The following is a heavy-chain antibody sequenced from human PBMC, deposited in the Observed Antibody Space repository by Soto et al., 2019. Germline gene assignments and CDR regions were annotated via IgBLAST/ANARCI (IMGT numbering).Heavy chain of an antibody. CDR3: ARGTLITMVRREYYYYGMDV. Sequence: SLRLSCAASGFTFSSYGMHWVRQAPGKGLEWVAVISYDGSNKYYADSVKGRFTISRDNSKNTLYLQMNSLRAEDTAVYYCARGTLITMVRREYYYYGMDVWGQGTTVTVSS. V-gene: IGHV3-30*03. J-gene: IGHJ6*02. CDR2: ISYDGSNK. D-gene: IGHD3-10*01. CDR1: GFTFSSYG.